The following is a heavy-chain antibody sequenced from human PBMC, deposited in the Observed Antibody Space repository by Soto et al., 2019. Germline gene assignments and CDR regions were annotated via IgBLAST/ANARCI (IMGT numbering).Heavy chain of an antibody. CDR1: GFTFGDYA. V-gene: IGHV3-49*03. CDR3: TRDSYSNYAEFDY. CDR2: IRSKAYGGTT. Sequence: GGSLRLSCTASGFTFGDYAMSWFRQAPGKGLEWVGFIRSKAYGGTTEYAASVKGRFTISRDDSKSIAYLQMNSLKTEDTAVYYCTRDSYSNYAEFDYWGQGTLVTVSS. D-gene: IGHD4-4*01. J-gene: IGHJ4*02.